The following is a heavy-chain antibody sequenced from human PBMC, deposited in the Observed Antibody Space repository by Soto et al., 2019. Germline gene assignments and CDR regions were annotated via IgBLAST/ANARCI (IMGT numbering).Heavy chain of an antibody. J-gene: IGHJ4*02. Sequence: SETQSLTCAVYGGSFSGYYWSWIRQPPGKGLEWIGEINHSGSTNYNPSLKSRVTISVDTSKNQFSLKLSSVTAADAAVYYCARGLRVVVVAATPPYFDYWGQGTLVTVSS. V-gene: IGHV4-34*01. CDR2: INHSGST. D-gene: IGHD2-15*01. CDR1: GGSFSGYY. CDR3: ARGLRVVVVAATPPYFDY.